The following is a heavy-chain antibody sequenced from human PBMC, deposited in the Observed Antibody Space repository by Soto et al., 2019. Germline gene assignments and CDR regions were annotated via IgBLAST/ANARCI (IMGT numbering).Heavy chain of an antibody. CDR3: ATQPDSIGFGN. CDR1: GGTFSNYA. D-gene: IGHD3-22*01. Sequence: RASVKVSCKASGGTFSNYAISWVRQAPGQGLEWMGGLNPIFGTANYAQKFQGRVTLTADASASTAYMELSSLRSEDTAVYYGATQPDSIGFGNWGQGTLVTVSS. V-gene: IGHV1-69*13. CDR2: LNPIFGTA. J-gene: IGHJ4*02.